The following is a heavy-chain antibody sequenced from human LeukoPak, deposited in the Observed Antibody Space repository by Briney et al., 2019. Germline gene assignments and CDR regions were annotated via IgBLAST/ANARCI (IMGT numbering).Heavy chain of an antibody. CDR2: IKQDGSEK. Sequence: GGSLRLSCAASGFTFSSYWMSWVRQAPGKGLEWVANIKQDGSEKYYVDSVKGRFTISRDDAKNSLYLQMNSLRAEDTAVYYCARLDSYSSNHYYYYGMDVWGQGTTVTVSS. D-gene: IGHD6-13*01. V-gene: IGHV3-7*01. CDR1: GFTFSSYW. CDR3: ARLDSYSSNHYYYYGMDV. J-gene: IGHJ6*02.